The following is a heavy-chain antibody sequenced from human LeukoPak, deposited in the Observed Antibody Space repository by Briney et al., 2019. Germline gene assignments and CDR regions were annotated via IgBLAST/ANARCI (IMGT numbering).Heavy chain of an antibody. CDR1: GGSISSGGYS. CDR2: IDSSSSTI. CDR3: ARVEGEAFDI. V-gene: IGHV3-11*01. J-gene: IGHJ3*02. Sequence: LSLTCAVSGGSISSGGYSWSWIRQPPGKGLEWLSFIDSSSSTIYYADSVKGRFAISRDNAKNSLFLQMNSLRAEDTAVYYCARVEGEAFDIWGQGTMVTVSS.